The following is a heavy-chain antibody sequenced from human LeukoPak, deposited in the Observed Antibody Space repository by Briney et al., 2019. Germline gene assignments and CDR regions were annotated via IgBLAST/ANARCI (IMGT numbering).Heavy chain of an antibody. CDR1: GFSFSSYV. Sequence: PGGSLRLSCAASGFSFSSYVMHWVRQAPGKGLEWGAVISYDGDNKYYTDSVKGRFTISRDNSKNTLYLQMNSLRPEDTAVYYCARALRSMAVAAFDMWGQGKMVTVSS. V-gene: IGHV3-30-3*01. CDR3: ARALRSMAVAAFDM. D-gene: IGHD6-19*01. CDR2: ISYDGDNK. J-gene: IGHJ3*02.